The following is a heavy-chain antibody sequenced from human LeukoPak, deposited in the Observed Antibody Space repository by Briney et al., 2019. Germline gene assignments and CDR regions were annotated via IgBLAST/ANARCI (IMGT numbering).Heavy chain of an antibody. V-gene: IGHV3-21*01. Sequence: GGSLRLSCAASGFTFSSYSMNWVRQAPVKGLEWVSSISSSSSYIYYADSVKGRFTISRDNAKNSLYLQMNSLRAEDTAVYYCARVSCSGGSCFTYFDYWGQGTLVTVSS. CDR2: ISSSSSYI. D-gene: IGHD2-15*01. J-gene: IGHJ4*02. CDR3: ARVSCSGGSCFTYFDY. CDR1: GFTFSSYS.